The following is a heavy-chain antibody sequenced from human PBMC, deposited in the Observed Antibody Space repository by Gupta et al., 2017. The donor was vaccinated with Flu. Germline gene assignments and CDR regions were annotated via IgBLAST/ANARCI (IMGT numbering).Heavy chain of an antibody. D-gene: IGHD3-16*01. J-gene: IGHJ6*02. CDR1: GFSLSNARMG. Sequence: QVTLKESGPVLVKPTETLTLTCTVSGFSLSNARMGVSWIRQPPGKALEWLAHIFSNDEKSYSTPLKSRLTISKDTSKSQVVLTMTNMDPVDTATYYCARRGRKWPYGLDYDGMDVWGQGTTVTVSS. CDR2: IFSNDEK. CDR3: ARRGRKWPYGLDYDGMDV. V-gene: IGHV2-26*01.